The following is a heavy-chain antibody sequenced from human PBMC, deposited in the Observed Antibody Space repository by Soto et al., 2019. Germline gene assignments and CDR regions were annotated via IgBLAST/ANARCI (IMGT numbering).Heavy chain of an antibody. D-gene: IGHD3-3*01. CDR2: ISSSGSTI. V-gene: IGHV3-11*01. J-gene: IGHJ6*02. CDR1: GFTFSDYY. CDR3: ARDLGITIFGVVIIPSGMDV. Sequence: QVQLVESGGGLVKPGGSLRLSCAASGFTFSDYYMSWIRQAPGKGLEWVSYISSSGSTIYYADSVKGRFTISRDNAKNSSYLQMNSLRAEDTAVYYGARDLGITIFGVVIIPSGMDVWGQGTTVTVSS.